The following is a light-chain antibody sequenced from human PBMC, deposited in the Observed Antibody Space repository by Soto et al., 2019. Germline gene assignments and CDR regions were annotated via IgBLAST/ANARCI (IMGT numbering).Light chain of an antibody. V-gene: IGKV3-20*01. J-gene: IGKJ1*01. Sequence: EIVLTQSPGTLSLSPGERATLSCRASQSVSNNYLAWYQQKPGQAPRLLIYGISKRATGIPDRFSGSGSGTDFTLTISRLEPEDFAVYYCQQYGDSPTFGQGTKVDIK. CDR2: GIS. CDR1: QSVSNNY. CDR3: QQYGDSPT.